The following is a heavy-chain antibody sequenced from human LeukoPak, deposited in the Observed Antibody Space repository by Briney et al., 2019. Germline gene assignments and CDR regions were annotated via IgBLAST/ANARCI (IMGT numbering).Heavy chain of an antibody. V-gene: IGHV1-8*03. CDR3: ARGRGRSSWHLFDY. Sequence: ASVKVSCKASGYTFTSYDINWVRQATGQGLEWMGWMNPNSGNIGYAQKFQGRVAITRNTSISTAYMELSSLRSEDTAVYYCARGRGRSSWHLFDYWGQGTLVTVSS. J-gene: IGHJ4*02. D-gene: IGHD6-13*01. CDR2: MNPNSGNI. CDR1: GYTFTSYD.